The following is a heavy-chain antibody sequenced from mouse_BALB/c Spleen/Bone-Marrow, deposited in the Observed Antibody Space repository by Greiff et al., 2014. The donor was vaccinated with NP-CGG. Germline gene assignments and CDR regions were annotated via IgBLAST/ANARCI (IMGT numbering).Heavy chain of an antibody. D-gene: IGHD2-4*01. V-gene: IGHV1-18*01. CDR3: ARPIYYDFFYGYFDD. CDR1: GYTFTEYT. J-gene: IGHJ1*01. CDR2: INPNSGGT. Sequence: VQLKESGPELVKPGASVKISCKTSGYTFTEYTMHWVKQSHGKSLEWIGGINPNSGGTSYNQKFKGKATLTVDKSSSTAYMEPRSLAFEGSAVYYCARPIYYDFFYGYFDDWGAGTTVTVSS.